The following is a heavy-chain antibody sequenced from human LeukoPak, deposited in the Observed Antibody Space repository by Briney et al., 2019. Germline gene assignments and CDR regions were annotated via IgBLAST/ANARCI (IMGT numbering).Heavy chain of an antibody. D-gene: IGHD3-22*01. J-gene: IGHJ4*02. CDR2: INPNSGGT. CDR3: ARDRDYYDSSGYDY. Sequence: ASVKVSCKASGYTLTGYYMHWVRQAPGQGLEWMGRINPNSGGTNYAQKFQGRVTMTRDTSISTAYMELSRLRSDDTAVYYCARDRDYYDSSGYDYWGQGTLVTVSS. CDR1: GYTLTGYY. V-gene: IGHV1-2*06.